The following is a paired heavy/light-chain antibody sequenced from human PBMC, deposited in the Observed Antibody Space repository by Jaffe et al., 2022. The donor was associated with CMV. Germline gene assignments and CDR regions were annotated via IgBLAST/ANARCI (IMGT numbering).Heavy chain of an antibody. V-gene: IGHV4-34*01. J-gene: IGHJ3*02. CDR3: ARPRNYYDSSGYPRDDAFDI. CDR1: GGSFSGYY. D-gene: IGHD3-22*01. Sequence: QVQLQQWGAGLLKPSETLSLTCAVYGGSFSGYYWSWIRQPPGKGLEWIGEINHSGSTNYNPSLKSRVTISVDTSKNQFSLKLSSVTAADTAVYYCARPRNYYDSSGYPRDDAFDIWGQGTMVTVSS. CDR2: INHSGST.
Light chain of an antibody. V-gene: IGKV3-20*01. CDR2: GAS. J-gene: IGKJ4*01. CDR1: QSVSSSY. Sequence: EIVLTQSPGTLSLSPGERATLSCRASQSVSSSYLAWYQQKPGQAPRLLIYGASSRATGIPDRFSGSGSGTDFTLTISRLEPEDFAVYYCQQYGSSPGTFGGGTKVEIK. CDR3: QQYGSSPGT.